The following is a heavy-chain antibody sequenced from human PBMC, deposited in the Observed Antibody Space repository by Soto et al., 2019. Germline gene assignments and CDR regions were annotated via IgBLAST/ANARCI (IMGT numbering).Heavy chain of an antibody. V-gene: IGHV3-30*18. Sequence: QVQLVESGGGVVQPGRSLRLSCAASGFTFSSYGMHWVGQAPGKGLEWVAVISYDGSNKYYPDSVKGRLTISRNNSKNSMYLQMNSLRAEDTAVYYCAKRGGSGSYFGYWGQGTLVTVSS. D-gene: IGHD3-10*01. CDR2: ISYDGSNK. CDR1: GFTFSSYG. J-gene: IGHJ4*02. CDR3: AKRGGSGSYFGY.